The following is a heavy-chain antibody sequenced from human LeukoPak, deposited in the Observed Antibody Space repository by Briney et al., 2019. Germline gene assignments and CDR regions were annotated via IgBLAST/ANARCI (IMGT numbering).Heavy chain of an antibody. CDR1: GGSISSYY. Sequence: SETLSLTCTVSGGSISSYYWSWIRQPAGKGLEWIGRIYTSGSTNYNPSLKGRVTMSVDTSKNQFSLKLSSVTAADTAVYYCARERAGGIVAPDASDIWGQGTMVTVSS. D-gene: IGHD3-22*01. V-gene: IGHV4-4*07. CDR3: ARERAGGIVAPDASDI. CDR2: IYTSGST. J-gene: IGHJ3*02.